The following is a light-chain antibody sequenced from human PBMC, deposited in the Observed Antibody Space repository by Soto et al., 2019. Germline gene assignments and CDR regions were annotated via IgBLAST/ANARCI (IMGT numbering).Light chain of an antibody. CDR3: CSYTRTSNHYF. CDR2: EVS. CDR1: NSDVGGYNY. V-gene: IGLV2-14*01. J-gene: IGLJ1*01. Sequence: QSVLTQPASVSGSPGQSITISCTGTNSDVGGYNYVSWYQQHPGKAPELMIYEVSHRPSGVSNRFSGSKSDNTASLTISGLQAEDEADYYCCSYTRTSNHYFFGSGTKVTVL.